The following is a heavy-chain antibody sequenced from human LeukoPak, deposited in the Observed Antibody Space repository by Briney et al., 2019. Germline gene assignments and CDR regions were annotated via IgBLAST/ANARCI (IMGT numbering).Heavy chain of an antibody. CDR1: GGSISSYY. Sequence: PSETLSLTCAVSGGSISSYYWSWIRQPPGKGLEWIGYIYYSGSTNYNPSLKSRVTISVDTSKNQFSLKLSSVTAADTAVYYCARRRYYDGSGYLDWGQGTLVIVS. D-gene: IGHD3-22*01. V-gene: IGHV4-59*01. CDR3: ARRRYYDGSGYLD. CDR2: IYYSGST. J-gene: IGHJ1*01.